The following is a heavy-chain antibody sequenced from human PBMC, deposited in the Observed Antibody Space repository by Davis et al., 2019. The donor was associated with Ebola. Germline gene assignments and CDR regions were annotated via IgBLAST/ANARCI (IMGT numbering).Heavy chain of an antibody. CDR1: GFTFSSYS. J-gene: IGHJ5*02. V-gene: IGHV3-21*01. Sequence: GESLKISCAASGFTFSSYSMNWVRQAPGKGLEWVSSISSSSSYIYYADSVKGRFTISRDNAKNSLYLQMNSLRAEDTAVYYCARELAAAGTRRSWFDPWGQVTLVTVSS. CDR2: ISSSSSYI. D-gene: IGHD6-13*01. CDR3: ARELAAAGTRRSWFDP.